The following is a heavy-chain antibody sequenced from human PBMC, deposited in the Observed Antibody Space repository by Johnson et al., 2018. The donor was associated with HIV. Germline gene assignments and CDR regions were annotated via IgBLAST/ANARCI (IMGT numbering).Heavy chain of an antibody. CDR1: GFIVSSNY. Sequence: VQLVESGGGLVQPGGSLRLSCAASGFIVSSNYMSWVRQAPGKGLEWVSVIYSGGSTYYADSVKGRFTISRDNSKNTLYLEMNSLRAEDTAVYYCAKDTGAYYDTFLAFDIWGQGTMVTVSS. D-gene: IGHD3-22*01. CDR3: AKDTGAYYDTFLAFDI. CDR2: IYSGGST. J-gene: IGHJ3*02. V-gene: IGHV3-66*01.